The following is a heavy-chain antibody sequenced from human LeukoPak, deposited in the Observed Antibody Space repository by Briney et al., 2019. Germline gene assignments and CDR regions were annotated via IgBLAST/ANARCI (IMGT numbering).Heavy chain of an antibody. CDR2: ISYDGSNK. J-gene: IGHJ6*03. Sequence: GGSLRLSCAASGFTFRSYAMHWVRQAPGKGLEWVAVISYDGSNKYYIDSVKGRFTISRDNSKNTLYLQMNSLRTEDTAMYYCARCLGSPMVRGVIIRFHYYMDVWGKGTTVTVSS. CDR1: GFTFRSYA. V-gene: IGHV3-30*04. D-gene: IGHD3-10*01. CDR3: ARCLGSPMVRGVIIRFHYYMDV.